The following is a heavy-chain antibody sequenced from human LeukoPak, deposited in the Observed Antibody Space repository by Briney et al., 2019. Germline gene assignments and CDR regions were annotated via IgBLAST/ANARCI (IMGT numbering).Heavy chain of an antibody. D-gene: IGHD4-4*01. CDR1: GYSFTASY. Sequence: WASVKVSCKASGYSFTASYMHWVGQAPGQGLEWVGCINPKNGDTSSAQRFQGRVTMTRDTSLSTAYMDLTSLRSDDTAVYYCVRDDYNGNSFDSWGPGTLVTVSS. CDR3: VRDDYNGNSFDS. J-gene: IGHJ5*01. CDR2: INPKNGDT. V-gene: IGHV1-2*02.